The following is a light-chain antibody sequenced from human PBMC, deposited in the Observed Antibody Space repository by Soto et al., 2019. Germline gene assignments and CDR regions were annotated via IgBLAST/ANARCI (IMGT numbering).Light chain of an antibody. J-gene: IGLJ1*01. Sequence: QSALTQPRSVSGSPGQSVTISCSVTSSDVGGYNYVSWYQQHPGKAPKLMIYDVSKRPSGVPDRFSGSKSGNTASLTISGLQSEDEADYYCCSYAGSYTLVFGTGTKLTVL. CDR1: SSDVGGYNY. CDR2: DVS. V-gene: IGLV2-11*01. CDR3: CSYAGSYTLV.